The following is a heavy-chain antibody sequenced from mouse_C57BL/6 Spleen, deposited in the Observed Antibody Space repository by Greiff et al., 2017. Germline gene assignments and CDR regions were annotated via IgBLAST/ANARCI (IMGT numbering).Heavy chain of an antibody. D-gene: IGHD1-1*01. V-gene: IGHV1-9*01. CDR1: GYTFTGYW. Sequence: VQLQQSGAELMKPGASVKLSCKATGYTFTGYWIEWVKQRPGHGLEWIGEILPGSGSTNYNEKFKGKATFTADTSSNTAYMQLSSLTSEDSAVYYCAKRITTVVASYYFDYWGQGTTLTVSS. CDR3: AKRITTVVASYYFDY. J-gene: IGHJ2*01. CDR2: ILPGSGST.